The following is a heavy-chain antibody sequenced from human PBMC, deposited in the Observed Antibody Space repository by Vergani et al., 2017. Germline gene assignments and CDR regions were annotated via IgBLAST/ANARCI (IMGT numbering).Heavy chain of an antibody. CDR1: GFTSSYYG. V-gene: IGHV3-30*03. Sequence: QVHLVESGGGVVQPGRSLRLSCVVSGFTSSYYGMHWVRQAPGKGLEWVAVISYDGTQKYYADSVKGRFTISKDNSKCTLYLQMNSLRTEDTAVYYCATKSCGTPICQIGYFREWGQGTLVTVSS. J-gene: IGHJ1*01. CDR2: ISYDGTQK. CDR3: ATKSCGTPICQIGYFRE. D-gene: IGHD1-26*01.